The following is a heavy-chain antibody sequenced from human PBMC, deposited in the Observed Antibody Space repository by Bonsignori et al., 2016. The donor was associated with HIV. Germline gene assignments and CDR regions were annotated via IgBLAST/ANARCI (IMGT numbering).Heavy chain of an antibody. CDR3: ARGGDPMGRVASHLDH. D-gene: IGHD3-10*01. J-gene: IGHJ4*02. CDR2: IHSIGTT. V-gene: IGHV3-53*01. Sequence: WIRQPPGKGLEWVSVIHSIGTTSHADSVKGRFSISRDNSKNTVYFQLNSLRPEDTAVYYCARGGDPMGRVASHLDHWGQGTLVTVSS.